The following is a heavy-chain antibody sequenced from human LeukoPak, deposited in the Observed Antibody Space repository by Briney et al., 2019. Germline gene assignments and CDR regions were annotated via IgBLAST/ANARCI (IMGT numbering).Heavy chain of an antibody. CDR2: IYYSGST. V-gene: IGHV4-61*01. CDR3: AKDQEAQIWLRGGYFDN. D-gene: IGHD5-18*01. J-gene: IGHJ4*02. CDR1: GGSVSSSSYY. Sequence: SETLSLTCTVSGGSVSSSSYYWSWIRQPPGKGLEWIGYIYYSGSTNYNPSLKSRVTISVDTSKNQFSLKLSSVTAADTAVYYCAKDQEAQIWLRGGYFDNWGQGTLVTVSS.